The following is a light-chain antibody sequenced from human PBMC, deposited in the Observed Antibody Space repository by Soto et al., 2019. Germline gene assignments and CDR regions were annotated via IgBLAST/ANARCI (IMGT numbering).Light chain of an antibody. J-gene: IGLJ2*01. CDR2: GNS. CDR1: SSNIGAGYD. Sequence: QSVLTQPPSVPGAPGQRVTISCTGSSSNIGAGYDVHWYLHLPGTAPKLLIFGNSHRPSGVPDRFSASKSGTSASLAITGLQAEDEADYYCQSYDNTLSGVVFGGGTKVTVL. V-gene: IGLV1-40*01. CDR3: QSYDNTLSGVV.